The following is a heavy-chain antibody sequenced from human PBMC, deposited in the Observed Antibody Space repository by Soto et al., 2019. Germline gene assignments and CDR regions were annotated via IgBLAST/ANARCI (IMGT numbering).Heavy chain of an antibody. CDR2: IDWDDDK. D-gene: IGHD1-1*01. Sequence: CPTLVNPTQTLTLTCTFSGFSLSTSGMRVSWIRQSPGKALEWLARIDWDDDKFYSTSLKTRLTVSKDTSKNQVVLTMTNMDPVDTGTYYCARMGTSYYYYALDVWGQGTTVTVSS. J-gene: IGHJ6*02. CDR1: GFSLSTSGMR. CDR3: ARMGTSYYYYALDV. V-gene: IGHV2-70*04.